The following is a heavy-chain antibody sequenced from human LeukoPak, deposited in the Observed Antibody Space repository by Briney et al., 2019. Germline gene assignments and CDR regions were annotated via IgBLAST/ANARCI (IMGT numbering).Heavy chain of an antibody. D-gene: IGHD6-6*01. J-gene: IGHJ3*02. CDR2: INHSGST. CDR1: GGSFSGYY. Sequence: SETLSLTCAVYGGSFSGYYWSWIRQPPGKGLEWIGEINHSGSTNYNPSLKSRVTISVHTSKNQFSLKLSSVTAAGTAVYYCARASRIAARPGRWACDIWGQGTMVTVSS. CDR3: ARASRIAARPGRWACDI. V-gene: IGHV4-34*01.